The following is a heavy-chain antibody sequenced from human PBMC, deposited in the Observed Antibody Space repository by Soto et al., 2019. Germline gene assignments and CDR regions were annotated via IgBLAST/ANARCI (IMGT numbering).Heavy chain of an antibody. Sequence: GGSLRLSCAASGFTFSSYSMNWVRQAPGKGLEWVSYISSSSSTIYYADSVKGRFTISRDNAKNSLYLQMNSLRAEDTAVYYCARPIVVVPADAFDIWGQGTMVTVSS. V-gene: IGHV3-48*01. D-gene: IGHD2-2*01. CDR1: GFTFSSYS. CDR3: ARPIVVVPADAFDI. CDR2: ISSSSSTI. J-gene: IGHJ3*02.